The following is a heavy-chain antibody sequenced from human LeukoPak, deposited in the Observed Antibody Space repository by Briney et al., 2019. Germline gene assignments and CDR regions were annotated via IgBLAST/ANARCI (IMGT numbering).Heavy chain of an antibody. CDR1: GFAFSSSA. Sequence: PGGSLRLSCAASGFAFSSSAMSWVRQAPGKGLQWVSAVSGSGDTTYYADSVKGRFTISRDNSKNTLYLQMNSLRAEDTAVYYCAKRAPYFDYWGQGTVVTVSS. J-gene: IGHJ4*02. CDR2: VSGSGDTT. V-gene: IGHV3-23*01. CDR3: AKRAPYFDY.